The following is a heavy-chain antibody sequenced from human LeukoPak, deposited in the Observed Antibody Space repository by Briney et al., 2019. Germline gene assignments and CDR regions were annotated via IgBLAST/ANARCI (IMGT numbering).Heavy chain of an antibody. CDR1: GGSFSGYY. Sequence: SETLSLTCAVYGGSFSGYYWSWIRQPPGKGLEWIGEINHSGSTNYNSSLKSRVTISVDTSKNQFSLKLSSVTAADTAVYYCASTQLQTYYYDSSGLDAFDIWGQGTMVTVSS. CDR2: INHSGST. J-gene: IGHJ3*02. D-gene: IGHD3-22*01. CDR3: ASTQLQTYYYDSSGLDAFDI. V-gene: IGHV4-34*01.